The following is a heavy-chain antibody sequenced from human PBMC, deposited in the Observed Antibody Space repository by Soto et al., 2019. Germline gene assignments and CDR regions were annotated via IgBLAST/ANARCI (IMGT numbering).Heavy chain of an antibody. V-gene: IGHV3-23*01. Sequence: GSLRLSCAASGFTFSSYAMSWVRQAPGKGLEWVSAISGSGGSTYYADSVKGRFTISRDNSKNTLYLQMNSLRAEDTAVYYCATLSTTYYYYGMDVWGQGTTVTVSS. CDR2: ISGSGGST. CDR1: GFTFSSYA. D-gene: IGHD4-17*01. J-gene: IGHJ6*02. CDR3: ATLSTTYYYYGMDV.